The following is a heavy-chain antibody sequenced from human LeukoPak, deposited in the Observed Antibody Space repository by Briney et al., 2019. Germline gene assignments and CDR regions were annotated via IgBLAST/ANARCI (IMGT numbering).Heavy chain of an antibody. CDR2: FDPEDGET. CDR3: ATDAGYSSTRSSAFDI. D-gene: IGHD6-13*01. CDR1: GYTLTELS. J-gene: IGHJ3*02. V-gene: IGHV1-24*01. Sequence: APVKVSCKVSGYTLTELSMHWVRQAPGKGLEWMGGFDPEDGETIYAQKFQGRVTMTEDTSTDTAYMELSSLRSEDTAVYYCATDAGYSSTRSSAFDIWGQGTMVTVSS.